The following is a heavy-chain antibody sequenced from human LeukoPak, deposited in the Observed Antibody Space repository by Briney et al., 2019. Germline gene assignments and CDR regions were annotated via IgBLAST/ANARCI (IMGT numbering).Heavy chain of an antibody. CDR2: MNPNNGGS. V-gene: IGHV1-8*03. D-gene: IGHD6-25*01. J-gene: IGHJ4*02. CDR3: ARTTSFTASGYDY. CDR1: GYTFTNYH. Sequence: ASVTVSCKAFGYTFTNYHINWVRQATGQGLEWMGWMNPNNGGSGYAQKFQGRVTITRDTSISTSYMELRSLRSDDTAVYFCARTTSFTASGYDYWGQGTLVTVSS.